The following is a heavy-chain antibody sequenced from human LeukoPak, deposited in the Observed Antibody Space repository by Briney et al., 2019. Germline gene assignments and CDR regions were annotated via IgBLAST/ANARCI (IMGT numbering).Heavy chain of an antibody. D-gene: IGHD1-26*01. Sequence: TGGSLRLSCAASGFTFSSYAMHWVRQAPGKGLEWVAVISYDGSNKYYADSVKGRFTISRDNSKNTLYLQMNSLRAEDTAVYYCAKGSHSGSLPRIDYWGQGTLVTVSS. CDR1: GFTFSSYA. J-gene: IGHJ4*02. CDR2: ISYDGSNK. V-gene: IGHV3-30-3*01. CDR3: AKGSHSGSLPRIDY.